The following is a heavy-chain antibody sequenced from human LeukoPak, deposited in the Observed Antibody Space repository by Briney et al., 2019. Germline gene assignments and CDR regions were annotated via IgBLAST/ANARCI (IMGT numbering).Heavy chain of an antibody. J-gene: IGHJ6*02. V-gene: IGHV5-51*01. CDR3: ARSGYCSSTSCSHYGMDV. D-gene: IGHD2-2*01. Sequence: GESLKISCKGSGYSFTSYWIGWVRQMPGKGLEWMGIIYPGDSDTRYSPSFQGQVTISADKSISTAYLRWSSLKASDTAMYYCARSGYCSSTSCSHYGMDVWGQGTTVTVSS. CDR2: IYPGDSDT. CDR1: GYSFTSYW.